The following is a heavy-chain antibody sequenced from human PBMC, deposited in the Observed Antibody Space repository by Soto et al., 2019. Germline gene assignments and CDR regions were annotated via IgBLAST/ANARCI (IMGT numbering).Heavy chain of an antibody. D-gene: IGHD3-22*01. V-gene: IGHV4-30-4*01. CDR2: IYYSGST. CDR1: GGSISSGDYY. Sequence: SETLSLTCTVSGGSISSGDYYWSWIRQPPGKGLEWIGYIYYSGSTYYNPSLKSRVTISVDTSKNQFSLKLSSVTAADTAVYYCARRHYYDSSALDYWGQGTRVTVSS. CDR3: ARRHYYDSSALDY. J-gene: IGHJ4*02.